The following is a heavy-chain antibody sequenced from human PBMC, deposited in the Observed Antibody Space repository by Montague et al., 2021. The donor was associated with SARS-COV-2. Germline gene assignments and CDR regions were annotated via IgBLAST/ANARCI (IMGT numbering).Heavy chain of an antibody. J-gene: IGHJ4*02. Sequence: CAISGDSVASNVATWSWIRQSPSRGFEWLGMTYCRFKWYNDYAESVKSRITIDPDTSKHQFSLHLNSVTPEDTAVYYCARIPVGSKYYFDFWGQGTLVTVSS. CDR1: GDSVASNVAT. D-gene: IGHD2-2*01. CDR3: ARIPVGSKYYFDF. CDR2: TYCRFKWYN. V-gene: IGHV6-1*01.